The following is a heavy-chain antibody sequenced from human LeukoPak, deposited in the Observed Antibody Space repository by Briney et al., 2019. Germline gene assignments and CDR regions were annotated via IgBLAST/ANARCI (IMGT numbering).Heavy chain of an antibody. CDR3: ASNTMVRGVYDY. J-gene: IGHJ4*02. CDR1: GGSISSSSYY. CDR2: IYYSGST. D-gene: IGHD3-10*01. Sequence: SETLSLTCTVSGGSISSSSYYWRWIRQPPGKGLEWIGSIYYSGSTYYNPSLKSRVTISVDTSKNQFSLKLSSVTAADTAVYYCASNTMVRGVYDYWGQGTLVTVSS. V-gene: IGHV4-39*01.